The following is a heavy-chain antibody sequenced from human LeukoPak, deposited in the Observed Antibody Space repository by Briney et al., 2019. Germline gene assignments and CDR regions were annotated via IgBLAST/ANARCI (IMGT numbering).Heavy chain of an antibody. CDR2: IYYSGST. V-gene: IGHV4-61*01. Sequence: PSETLSLTCTVSGGSISSGSYYWSWIRQPPGKGLEWIGYIYYSGSTNYNPSLKSRVTISVDTSKNQFSLKLSSVTAADTAVYYCARVKVRGVTPNWFDPWGQGTLVTVSS. J-gene: IGHJ5*02. D-gene: IGHD3-10*01. CDR1: GGSISSGSYY. CDR3: ARVKVRGVTPNWFDP.